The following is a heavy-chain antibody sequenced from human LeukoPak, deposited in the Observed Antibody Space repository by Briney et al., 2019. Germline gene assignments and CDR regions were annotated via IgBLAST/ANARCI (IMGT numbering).Heavy chain of an antibody. CDR3: ASSYGGNTNFDY. CDR2: INSDGSST. D-gene: IGHD4-23*01. J-gene: IGHJ4*02. Sequence: PGGSLRPSCAASGFTFSSYWMHWVRQAPGKGLVWVSRINSDGSSTTYADSVKGRFTMSRDNAKNTLYLQMNSLRAEDTAVYHCASSYGGNTNFDYWGQGTLVTVSS. CDR1: GFTFSSYW. V-gene: IGHV3-74*01.